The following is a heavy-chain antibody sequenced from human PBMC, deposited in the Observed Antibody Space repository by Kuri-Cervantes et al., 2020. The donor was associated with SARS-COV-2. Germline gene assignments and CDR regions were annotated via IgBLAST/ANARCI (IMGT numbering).Heavy chain of an antibody. CDR1: GGSLSSGDYY. D-gene: IGHD6-6*01. V-gene: IGHV4-30-4*08. CDR2: IYYSGSA. J-gene: IGHJ6*03. CDR3: ARHRGRIAARFYYMDV. Sequence: LRLSCTVSGGSLSSGDYYWTWVRQPPGKGLEWIGNIYYSGSASYNPSLKSRLTMSLDMSKSQFSLKLNSVTAADTAVYYCARHRGRIAARFYYMDVWGKGTTVTVSS.